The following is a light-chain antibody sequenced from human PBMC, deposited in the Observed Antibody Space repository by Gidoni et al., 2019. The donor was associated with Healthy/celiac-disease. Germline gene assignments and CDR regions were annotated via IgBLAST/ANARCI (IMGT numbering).Light chain of an antibody. Sequence: EIVMTQSPATLSVSPGERATLSCRASQSVSSNLAWYQQKPGQAPRLRIYGASTRATGIPARFSGSGSGTEITLTISSLQSEDFAVYYCQHHETFGQGTKVEIK. J-gene: IGKJ1*01. CDR1: QSVSSN. V-gene: IGKV3-15*01. CDR3: QHHET. CDR2: GAS.